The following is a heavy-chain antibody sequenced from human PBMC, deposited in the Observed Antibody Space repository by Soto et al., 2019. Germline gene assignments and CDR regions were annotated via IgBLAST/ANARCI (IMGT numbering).Heavy chain of an antibody. D-gene: IGHD4-17*01. V-gene: IGHV1-46*01. CDR1: GYTFTSYY. CDR2: INPSGGST. J-gene: IGHJ4*02. Sequence: GXSVKVSCKASGYTFTSYYMHWVRQAPGQGLEWMGIINPSGGSTSYAQKFQGRVTMTRDSSTSTVYMELSSLRSEDTAVYYCASASHYGDYVIDYWGQGTLVTVSS. CDR3: ASASHYGDYVIDY.